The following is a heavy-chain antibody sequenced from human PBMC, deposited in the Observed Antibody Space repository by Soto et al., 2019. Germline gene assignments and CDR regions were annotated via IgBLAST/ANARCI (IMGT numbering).Heavy chain of an antibody. D-gene: IGHD3-9*01. CDR3: TTDPTVKRHYDILTGFHTPPVNNSDY. CDR2: IKSKTDGGTT. Sequence: PGGSLRLSCAASGFTFSNAWMSWVRQAPGKGLEWVGRIKSKTDGGTTDYAAPVKGRFTISRDDSKNTLYLQMNSLKTEDTAVYYCTTDPTVKRHYDILTGFHTPPVNNSDYWGQGTLVTVSS. V-gene: IGHV3-15*01. J-gene: IGHJ4*02. CDR1: GFTFSNAW.